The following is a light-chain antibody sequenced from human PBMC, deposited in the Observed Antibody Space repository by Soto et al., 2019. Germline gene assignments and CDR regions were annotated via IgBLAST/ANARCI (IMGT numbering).Light chain of an antibody. CDR2: GAS. J-gene: IGKJ4*01. Sequence: EILMTQSPATLSVSPGERATLSCRASQSVSSNLAWYQQKPGQAPRLLTYGASTRATGIPARFSGSGSGTEFTLTISSLQPDDFATYYCQQYNSYLPTFGGGTKVDIK. CDR3: QQYNSYLPT. V-gene: IGKV3-15*01. CDR1: QSVSSN.